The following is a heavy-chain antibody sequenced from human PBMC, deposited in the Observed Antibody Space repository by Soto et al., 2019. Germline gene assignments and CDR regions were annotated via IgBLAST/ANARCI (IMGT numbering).Heavy chain of an antibody. CDR1: GFTFSTYS. CDR3: ASQSHYSSAYSFDY. Sequence: GGSLRLSCAASGFTFSTYSMHWVRQAPGKGLEYVSAISSNGGYTYYANSVKGRFTISRDNSKNTLYLQMDSLRAEDMAVYYCASQSHYSSAYSFDYWGQGTLLTVSS. D-gene: IGHD3-22*01. V-gene: IGHV3-64*01. CDR2: ISSNGGYT. J-gene: IGHJ4*02.